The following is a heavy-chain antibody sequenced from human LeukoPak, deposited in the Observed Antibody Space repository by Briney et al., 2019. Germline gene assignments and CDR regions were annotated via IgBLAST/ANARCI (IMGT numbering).Heavy chain of an antibody. Sequence: GASVKVSCKTSGGTFLSHTFSWVRQAPGQGPEWMGKITPVINTANYAQTFQGRVSIYADKSTTTVYMDLSGLRPDDTAVYYCARVNLRGSNYNWFDPWGQGTLVTVAS. V-gene: IGHV1-69*08. CDR3: ARVNLRGSNYNWFDP. J-gene: IGHJ5*02. CDR2: ITPVINTA. D-gene: IGHD1-26*01. CDR1: GGTFLSHT.